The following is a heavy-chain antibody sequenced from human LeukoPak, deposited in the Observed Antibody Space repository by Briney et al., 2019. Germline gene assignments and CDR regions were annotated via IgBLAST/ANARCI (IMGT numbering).Heavy chain of an antibody. CDR2: ISGSGAGT. V-gene: IGHV3-23*01. D-gene: IGHD1-26*01. Sequence: GGSLRLSCAASGFTFSSYAMSWVRQAPGKGLEWVSAISGSGAGTYYADSVKGRFTISRDNSKNTLYLQMNSLRAEDTAVYYCAKDQASRWELQGDFDYWGQGTLVTVSS. J-gene: IGHJ4*02. CDR3: AKDQASRWELQGDFDY. CDR1: GFTFSSYA.